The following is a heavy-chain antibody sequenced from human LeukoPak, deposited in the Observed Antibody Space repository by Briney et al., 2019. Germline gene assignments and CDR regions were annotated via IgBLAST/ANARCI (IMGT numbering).Heavy chain of an antibody. D-gene: IGHD2-21*02. V-gene: IGHV3-21*01. Sequence: PGGSLRLSCAASGFIVSSNYMSWVRQAPGKGLEWVSSISSRSGNMYYADSVKGRFTISRDNARNSVFLQMNSLRVEDTAVYYCATGDSHYWGQGTLVTVSS. J-gene: IGHJ4*02. CDR3: ATGDSHY. CDR2: ISSRSGNM. CDR1: GFIVSSNY.